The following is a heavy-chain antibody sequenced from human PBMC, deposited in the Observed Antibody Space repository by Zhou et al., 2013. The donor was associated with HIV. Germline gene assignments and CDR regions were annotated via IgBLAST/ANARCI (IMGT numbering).Heavy chain of an antibody. Sequence: QVQLVQSGAELKKPGSSVTVSCKGTFSNYAVSWVRQAPGQGPEWIGKILPIFGTTNYAQKFQGRVTISTDESKSTVDMHLSSLTSQDTAVYYCARGFDRPFYFETWGQGTLVTVSS. CDR2: ILPIFGTT. CDR1: TFSNYA. CDR3: ARGFDRPFYFET. V-gene: IGHV1-69*05. J-gene: IGHJ4*02.